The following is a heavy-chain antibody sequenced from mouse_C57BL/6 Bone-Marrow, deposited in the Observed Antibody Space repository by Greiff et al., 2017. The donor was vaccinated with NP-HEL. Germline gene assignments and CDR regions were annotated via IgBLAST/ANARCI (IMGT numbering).Heavy chain of an antibody. Sequence: EVKLQESGGDLVKPGGSLKLSCAASGFTFSSYGMSWVRQTPDKRLEWVATISSGGSYTYYPDSVKGRFTISRDSAKNTLYLQMSSLKSEDTAMYYCASPYDYDVAWFAYWGQGTLVTVSA. V-gene: IGHV5-6*01. CDR1: GFTFSSYG. D-gene: IGHD2-4*01. J-gene: IGHJ3*01. CDR3: ASPYDYDVAWFAY. CDR2: ISSGGSYT.